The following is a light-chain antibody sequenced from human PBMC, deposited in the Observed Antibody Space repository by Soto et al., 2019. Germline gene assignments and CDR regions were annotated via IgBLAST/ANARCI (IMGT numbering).Light chain of an antibody. Sequence: AIQMTQSPSSLSVSVGDRVTITCGASQAIGTDLGWYHQKKGKAPNLLIYAASSLQTGVPSRLRGSGYGTDLTITISSMQNEDFETYYCLQDYDSPWTFGHGTKVDIK. CDR1: QAIGTD. J-gene: IGKJ1*01. V-gene: IGKV1-6*01. CDR3: LQDYDSPWT. CDR2: AAS.